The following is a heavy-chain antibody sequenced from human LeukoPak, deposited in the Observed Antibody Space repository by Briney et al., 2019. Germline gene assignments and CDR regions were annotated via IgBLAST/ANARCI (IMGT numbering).Heavy chain of an antibody. CDR2: IIPIFGTA. D-gene: IGHD3-3*01. V-gene: IGHV1-69*01. CDR3: ARESGYDFWSGYSLNLDY. CDR1: GGTFSSYA. J-gene: IGHJ4*02. Sequence: SVKVSCKASGGTFSSYAISWVRQAPGQGLEWMGGIIPIFGTANYAQKFQGRVTITADESTSTAYMELSSLRSEDTAVYYCARESGYDFWSGYSLNLDYWGQRTLVTVSS.